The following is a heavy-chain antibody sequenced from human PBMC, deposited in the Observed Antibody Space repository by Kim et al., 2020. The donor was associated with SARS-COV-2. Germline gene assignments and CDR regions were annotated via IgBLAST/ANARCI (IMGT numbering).Heavy chain of an antibody. J-gene: IGHJ6*01. CDR1: GFTFSSYW. V-gene: IGHV3-7*01. D-gene: IGHD6-19*01. Sequence: GGSLRLSCGASGFTFSSYWMSWVRQAPGKGLEWVANIKQDGSEKYYVDSVKGRFTISRDNAKNSLYLQMNSLRAEDTAVYDCAREISYSIGWYGVRSYY. CDR2: IKQDGSEK. CDR3: AREISYSIGWYGVRSYY.